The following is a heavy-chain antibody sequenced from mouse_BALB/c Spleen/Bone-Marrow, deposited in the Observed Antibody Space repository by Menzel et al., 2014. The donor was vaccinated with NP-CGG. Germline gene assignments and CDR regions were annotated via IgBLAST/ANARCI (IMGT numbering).Heavy chain of an antibody. J-gene: IGHJ3*01. D-gene: IGHD4-1*01. Sequence: LQQSGPGLVAPSQSLSITCTVSGFSLTSYGVHWVRQPPGKGLEWLGVIWAGGSTNYNSALMSRLSISKDNSKSQVFLKMNSLQTDDTAMYYCARDRGLGRFAYWGQGTLVTVSA. CDR3: ARDRGLGRFAY. CDR1: GFSLTSYG. V-gene: IGHV2-9*02. CDR2: IWAGGST.